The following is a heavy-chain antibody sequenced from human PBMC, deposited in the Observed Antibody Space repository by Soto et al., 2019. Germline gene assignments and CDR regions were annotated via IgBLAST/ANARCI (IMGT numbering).Heavy chain of an antibody. CDR2: ISYDGSNK. D-gene: IGHD3-16*02. CDR3: AKDQGDGVIVTMTFDY. CDR1: GFTFSSYW. Sequence: GGSLRLSCAAPGFTFSSYWMSWVRQAPGKGLEWVAVISYDGSNKYYADSVKGRFTISRDNSKNTLYLQMNSLRAEDTAVYYCAKDQGDGVIVTMTFDYWGQGTLVTVSS. V-gene: IGHV3-30*18. J-gene: IGHJ4*02.